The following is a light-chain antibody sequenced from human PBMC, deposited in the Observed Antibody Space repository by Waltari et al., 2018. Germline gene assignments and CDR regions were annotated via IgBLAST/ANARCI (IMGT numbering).Light chain of an antibody. CDR2: GNI. CDR1: RSNIGAGFD. CDR3: QSYDNSLSGFWI. J-gene: IGLJ3*02. Sequence: QSVLTQPPSVSGAPGQRVTISCTGSRSNIGAGFDVQWYKQLPGTAPKLLLYGNILRPWGVPDRISGSKAGTSASLAITGLQAEDEAFYYCQSYDNSLSGFWIFGGGTKLTVL. V-gene: IGLV1-40*01.